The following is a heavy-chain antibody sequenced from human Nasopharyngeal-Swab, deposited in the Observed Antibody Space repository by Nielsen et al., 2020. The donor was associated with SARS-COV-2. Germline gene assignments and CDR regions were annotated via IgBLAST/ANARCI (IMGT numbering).Heavy chain of an antibody. D-gene: IGHD3-22*01. CDR2: ISGSGGST. Sequence: GGSLRLSCAASGFTFSSYSMNWVRQAPGKGLEWVSAISGSGGSTYYADSVKGRFTISRDNSKNTLYLQMNSLRAEDTAVYYCARDIYYDSKTPGYWGQGTLVTVSS. V-gene: IGHV3-23*01. CDR3: ARDIYYDSKTPGY. CDR1: GFTFSSYS. J-gene: IGHJ4*02.